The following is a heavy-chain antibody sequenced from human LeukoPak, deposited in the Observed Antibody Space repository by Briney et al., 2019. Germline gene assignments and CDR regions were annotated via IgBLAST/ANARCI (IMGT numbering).Heavy chain of an antibody. Sequence: PSETLSLTCAVYGGSFSGYYWSWIRPPPGKGLEWIGEINHSGSTNYNPSLKSRVTISVDTSKNQFSLKLSSVTAADTAVYYCAREPVVAATRYYYYGMDVWGQGTTVTVSS. V-gene: IGHV4-34*01. CDR2: INHSGST. D-gene: IGHD2-15*01. J-gene: IGHJ6*02. CDR3: AREPVVAATRYYYYGMDV. CDR1: GGSFSGYY.